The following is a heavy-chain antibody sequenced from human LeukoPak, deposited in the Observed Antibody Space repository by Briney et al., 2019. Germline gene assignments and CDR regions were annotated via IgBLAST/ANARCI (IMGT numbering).Heavy chain of an antibody. V-gene: IGHV3-23*01. CDR1: GFTLSNYA. D-gene: IGHD2-2*01. J-gene: IGHJ4*02. CDR2: ISVNGGST. Sequence: PGGSLRLSCAASGFTLSNYAMSWVRQTPGKGLEWVSTISVNGGSTYSADSVKGRFTISRDNSKNTLYLQMNSLRAEDTAIYYCAKDVRGTYAPDYWGQGTLVTVSS. CDR3: AKDVRGTYAPDY.